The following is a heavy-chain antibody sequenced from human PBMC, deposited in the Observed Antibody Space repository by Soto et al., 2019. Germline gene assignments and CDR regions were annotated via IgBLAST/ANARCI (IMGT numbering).Heavy chain of an antibody. CDR2: IYYSGDT. D-gene: IGHD1-1*01. CDR1: GYSISATGYY. V-gene: IGHV4-39*01. Sequence: SETLSLTCSVSGYSISATGYYWGWVRQAPGKGLEWIASIYYSGDTYYNPSLKSRVIMSVDTSKNQFSLNLTSVTAADTAVYFCVRSDWKFRGYNFDSWGQGSLVTVSS. CDR3: VRSDWKFRGYNFDS. J-gene: IGHJ4*02.